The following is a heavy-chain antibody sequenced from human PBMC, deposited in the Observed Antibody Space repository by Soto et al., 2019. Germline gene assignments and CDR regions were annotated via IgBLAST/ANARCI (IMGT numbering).Heavy chain of an antibody. J-gene: IGHJ4*02. CDR2: IYNSGRT. CDR1: GGSVSSDNYY. CDR3: SRQDKCSVSRCPQDLDY. D-gene: IGHD2-15*01. V-gene: IGHV4-39*01. Sequence: SETLSLTCTVSGGSVSSDNYYWGWIRQPLGKGLEWIGSIYNSGRTYYNPSLKSRVTLSVDTSYNQFSLRLSSVTAAYTAVYYFSRQDKCSVSRCPQDLDYWGQGTLVTVS.